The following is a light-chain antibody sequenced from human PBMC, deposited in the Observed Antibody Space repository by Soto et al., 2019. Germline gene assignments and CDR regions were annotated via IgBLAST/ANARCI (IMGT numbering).Light chain of an antibody. J-gene: IGLJ2*01. CDR3: ISYTNKSTWV. CDR1: SSDVGGYNY. CDR2: EVS. Sequence: QSALTQPASVSGSPGQSITISCTGTSSDVGGYNYVSWFQQHPGLVPKLIIYEVSNRPSGVSNRFSGSKSVNTASLTISGLQSEDEADYYCISYTNKSTWVFGGGTKLTVL. V-gene: IGLV2-14*01.